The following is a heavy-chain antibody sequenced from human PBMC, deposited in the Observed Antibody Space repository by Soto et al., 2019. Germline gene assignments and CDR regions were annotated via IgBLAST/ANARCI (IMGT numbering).Heavy chain of an antibody. CDR3: AREGAVAGSFDY. D-gene: IGHD6-19*01. CDR2: IYYSGIT. CDR1: GGSVVSYY. V-gene: IGHV4-59*02. J-gene: IGHJ4*02. Sequence: SETLSLTCTVSGGSVVSYYWSWIRQPPGKGLEWIGYIYYSGITDYNPSLKSRVTISVDTSRNQFSLKLSSVTAADTAVYYCAREGAVAGSFDYWGQGALVTVSS.